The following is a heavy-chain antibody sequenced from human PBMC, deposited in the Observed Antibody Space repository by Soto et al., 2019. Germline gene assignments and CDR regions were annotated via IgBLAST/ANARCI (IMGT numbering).Heavy chain of an antibody. Sequence: VRLLESGGDLVQPGASLRLSCVASGFPFSSYAMTWVRQSPGKGLEWVAGVSGSGGAIYYADSLRGRFTISRANSKNTVYLQMNSLRAEDTGVYYCAKDRDSRNIYYYYYYMDVWGKGTTVTVS. D-gene: IGHD2-15*01. J-gene: IGHJ6*03. V-gene: IGHV3-23*01. CDR3: AKDRDSRNIYYYYYYMDV. CDR1: GFPFSSYA. CDR2: VSGSGGAI.